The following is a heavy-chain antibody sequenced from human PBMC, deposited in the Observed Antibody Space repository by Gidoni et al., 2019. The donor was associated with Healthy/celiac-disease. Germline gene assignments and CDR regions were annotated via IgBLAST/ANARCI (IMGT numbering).Heavy chain of an antibody. J-gene: IGHJ3*02. CDR3: ARLNAFDI. CDR1: GGSISSSSYY. V-gene: IGHV4-39*01. CDR2: IYYSGST. Sequence: QLQLQESGPGLVKPSETLSLTCTLSGGSISSSSYYWGWIRQPAGEGLEWIGSIYYSGSTSDNPSLKSRVTISVDTSKNQFSLKLSSVTAADTSVYYCARLNAFDIWGQGTMVTVSS.